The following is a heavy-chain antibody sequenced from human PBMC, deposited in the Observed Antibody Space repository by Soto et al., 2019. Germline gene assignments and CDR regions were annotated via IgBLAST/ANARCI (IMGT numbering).Heavy chain of an antibody. Sequence: SGPTLVNPTQTLTLTCTLSGFSFTTAGVAVGWIRQTPGGALEWLTLIYYTDDRRFSPSLKTRLTITGDTSKNQVVLSLTNVDPGDTSTYFCAHSDGGYEIISFDFWGQGIPVTVSS. CDR1: GFSFTTAGVA. CDR3: AHSDGGYEIISFDF. J-gene: IGHJ4*02. V-gene: IGHV2-5*01. D-gene: IGHD5-12*01. CDR2: IYYTDDR.